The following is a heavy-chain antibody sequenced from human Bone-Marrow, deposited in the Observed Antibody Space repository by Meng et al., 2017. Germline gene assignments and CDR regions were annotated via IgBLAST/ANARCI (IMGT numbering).Heavy chain of an antibody. D-gene: IGHD6-19*01. V-gene: IGHV1-2*06. CDR1: GYTFTGYY. CDR3: ARVPGYSSGWYYFDY. CDR2: INPNSGGT. J-gene: IGHJ4*02. Sequence: QGQLVQSGAEVKKPGASVKVPCKASGYTFTGYYMHWVRQAPGQGLEWMGRINPNSGGTNYAQKFQGRVTMTRDTSISTAYMELSRLRSDDTAVYYCARVPGYSSGWYYFDYWGQGTLVTVSS.